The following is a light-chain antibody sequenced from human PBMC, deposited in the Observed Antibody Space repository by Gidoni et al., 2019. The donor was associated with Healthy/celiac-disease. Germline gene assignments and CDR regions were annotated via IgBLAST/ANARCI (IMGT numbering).Light chain of an antibody. CDR2: KDS. CDR1: ALPKQY. V-gene: IGLV3-25*03. Sequence: SYALTPPPSVAVSPGQTARITCSGDALPKQYAYWYQPKPGQAPALVIYKDSERPSGIPDRFSGSSSGTTVTLTISGVQAEDEADYYCQSADSSGTFVVFGGGTKLTVL. J-gene: IGLJ2*01. CDR3: QSADSSGTFVV.